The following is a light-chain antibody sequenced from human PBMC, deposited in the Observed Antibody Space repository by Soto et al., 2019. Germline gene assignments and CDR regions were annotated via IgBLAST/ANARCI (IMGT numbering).Light chain of an antibody. V-gene: IGKV3-20*01. CDR2: GAS. Sequence: EIVLTQSPDTRSLSPGERATLSCRASQSVSSSYLAWYQQKPGQAPRLLIYGASSRATGIPDRFSGSGSGTDFTLTISRLEPEDFAVYYCQQYGSSPPLTFGGGTKVEIK. CDR3: QQYGSSPPLT. J-gene: IGKJ4*01. CDR1: QSVSSSY.